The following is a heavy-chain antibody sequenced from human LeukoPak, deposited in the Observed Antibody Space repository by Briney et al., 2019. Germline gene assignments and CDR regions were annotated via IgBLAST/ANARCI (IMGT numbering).Heavy chain of an antibody. CDR1: GITFSSYD. Sequence: GGSLRLSCAASGITFSSYDMTWVRQAPGKGLEWVSAISGSGGSTHYADSVRGRFTISRDNSKNTLYLQMNSLRAEDTAVYYCARNKDSWYNWFDPWGQGTLVTVSS. D-gene: IGHD6-13*01. J-gene: IGHJ5*02. CDR3: ARNKDSWYNWFDP. CDR2: ISGSGGST. V-gene: IGHV3-23*01.